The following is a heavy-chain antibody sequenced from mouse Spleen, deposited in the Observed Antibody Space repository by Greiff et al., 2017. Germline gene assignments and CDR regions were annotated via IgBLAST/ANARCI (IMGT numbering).Heavy chain of an antibody. CDR1: GYTFTSYW. Sequence: QVQLKQPGAELVKPGASVKLSCKASGYTFTSYWMQWVKQRPGQGLEWIGEIDPSDSYTNYNQKFKGKATLTVDTSSSTAYMQLSSLTSEDSAVYYCARYGYSSPYAMDYWGQGTSVTVSS. CDR3: ARYGYSSPYAMDY. J-gene: IGHJ4*01. V-gene: IGHV1-50*01. CDR2: IDPSDSYT. D-gene: IGHD2-2*01.